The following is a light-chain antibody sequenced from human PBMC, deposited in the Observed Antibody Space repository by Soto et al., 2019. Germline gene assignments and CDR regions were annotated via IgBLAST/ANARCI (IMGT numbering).Light chain of an antibody. V-gene: IGLV2-14*01. J-gene: IGLJ1*01. CDR2: DVS. Sequence: QSALTQPASVSGSPGQSITISCTGTSSDVGGYNYVSWYQQHPGKAPKLMIYDVSNRPSGVSNRFSGSKSGNTASLTISGLQAEYEADYYCSSYTISSTYVFGTGNKLTVL. CDR3: SSYTISSTYV. CDR1: SSDVGGYNY.